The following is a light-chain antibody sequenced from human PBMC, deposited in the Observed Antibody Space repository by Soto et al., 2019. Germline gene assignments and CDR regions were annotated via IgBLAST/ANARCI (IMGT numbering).Light chain of an antibody. Sequence: GDRVTITCRPSRGIGNALAWYQQKPGTVPKLLIHSASTLQSGVPSRFSGSGSGTAFTLTISSLQPEDVASYYCQKYDSAPTFGPGTKVEIK. CDR2: SAS. V-gene: IGKV1-27*01. CDR3: QKYDSAPT. J-gene: IGKJ1*01. CDR1: RGIGNA.